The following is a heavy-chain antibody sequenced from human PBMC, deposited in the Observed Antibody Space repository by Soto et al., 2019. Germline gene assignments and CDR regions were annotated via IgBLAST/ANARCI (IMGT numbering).Heavy chain of an antibody. V-gene: IGHV4-39*01. Sequence: SETLSLTCTVSGGSISSSSYYWGWIRQPPGKGLEWIGSIYYSGSTYYNPSLKSRVTISVDTSKNQFSLKLSSVTAADTAVYYCARLQGVLAVAGPLTDYWGQGTLVTVSS. J-gene: IGHJ4*02. D-gene: IGHD6-19*01. CDR1: GGSISSSSYY. CDR3: ARLQGVLAVAGPLTDY. CDR2: IYYSGST.